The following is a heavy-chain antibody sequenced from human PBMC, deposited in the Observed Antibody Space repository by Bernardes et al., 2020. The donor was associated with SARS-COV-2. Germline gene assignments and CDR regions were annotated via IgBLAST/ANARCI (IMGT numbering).Heavy chain of an antibody. Sequence: ASVKVSCKASGYTFTGYYMHWVRQAPGQGLEWMGWINPNSGGTNYAQKFQGRVTITSDMSTSTVYMELSSLRSEDTAVYYCATPPNSGRWVDVWGQGTTVTVSS. J-gene: IGHJ6*02. CDR3: ATPPNSGRWVDV. D-gene: IGHD1-26*01. CDR2: INPNSGGT. V-gene: IGHV1-2*02. CDR1: GYTFTGYY.